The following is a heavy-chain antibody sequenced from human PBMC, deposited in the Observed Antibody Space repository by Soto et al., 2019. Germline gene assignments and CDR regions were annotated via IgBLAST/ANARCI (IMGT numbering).Heavy chain of an antibody. J-gene: IGHJ6*02. CDR2: IIPIFGTP. V-gene: IGHV1-69*06. D-gene: IGHD3-9*01. CDR1: GGNFASYA. CDR3: ARSEGGYFYGMDV. Sequence: RASVKVSCKASGGNFASYAVFWVRQAPGQGLEWMGGIIPIFGTPTYAQKFQGRVTIKADKPTNTAYMEMNSLTFEDTAVYYCARSEGGYFYGMDVWGQGTTVTVSS.